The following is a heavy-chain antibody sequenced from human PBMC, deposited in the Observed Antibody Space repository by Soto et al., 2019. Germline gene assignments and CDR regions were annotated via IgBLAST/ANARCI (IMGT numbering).Heavy chain of an antibody. CDR3: AXHHITMIDKGYYYGMDV. CDR2: IDPSDSYT. Sequence: GESLKISCKGSGYSFTIYWISWVRQMPGKGLEWMGRIDPSDSYTNYSPSFQGHVTISADKSISTAYLQWSSLKASDTAMYYCAXHHITMIDKGYYYGMDVWGQGTTVTVSS. J-gene: IGHJ6*02. CDR1: GYSFTIYW. V-gene: IGHV5-10-1*01. D-gene: IGHD3-22*01.